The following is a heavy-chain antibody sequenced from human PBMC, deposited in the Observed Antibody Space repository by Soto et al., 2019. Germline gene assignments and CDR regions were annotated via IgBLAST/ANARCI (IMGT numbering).Heavy chain of an antibody. CDR3: ARRYGSCFDY. V-gene: IGHV4-59*08. D-gene: IGHD5-18*01. CDR2: ISYSVIP. CDR1: CASISSYY. J-gene: IGHJ4*02. Sequence: SETLSLTCTVSCASISSYYWSWIRQPPGNGLYCIAYISYSVIPKXXPSLKSRXXISVDTSKNHXSLNLXAVTAGYTAVYYCARRYGSCFDYWGQGTLVTDSS.